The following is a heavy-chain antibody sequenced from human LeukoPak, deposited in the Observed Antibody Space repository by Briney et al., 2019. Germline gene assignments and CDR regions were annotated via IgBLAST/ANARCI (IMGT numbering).Heavy chain of an antibody. CDR2: IYYSGST. CDR3: ARVLPYSSGWGVDY. Sequence: SETLSLTCTVSGASIDDYYWSWIRQPPGKGLEWIGYIYYSGSTNYNPSLKSRVTISVDTSENQFSLTLSFVTAADTAIYYCARVLPYSSGWGVDYWGQGTLVTVSS. V-gene: IGHV4-59*01. J-gene: IGHJ4*02. D-gene: IGHD6-19*01. CDR1: GASIDDYY.